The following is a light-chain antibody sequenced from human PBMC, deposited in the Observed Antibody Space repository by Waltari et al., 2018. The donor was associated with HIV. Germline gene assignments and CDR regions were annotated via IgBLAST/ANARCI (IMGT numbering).Light chain of an antibody. CDR3: NSRDSSGNPHVV. CDR1: RPRSYY. Sequence: SSELTPDPAVSVALGPTVRNTCQADRPRSYYASWYQQKPGQAPVLVIYGKNNRPSGIPDRFSGSSSGNTASLTITGAQAEDEADYYCNSRDSSGNPHVVFGGGTKLTVL. CDR2: GKN. J-gene: IGLJ2*01. V-gene: IGLV3-19*01.